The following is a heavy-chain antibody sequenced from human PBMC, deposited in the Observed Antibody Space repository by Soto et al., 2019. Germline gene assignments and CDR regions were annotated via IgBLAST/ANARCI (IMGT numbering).Heavy chain of an antibody. J-gene: IGHJ6*02. Sequence: PSETLSLTCTVSGDSVSTNSYSWGWIRQSPGKGLEWIGTIYSSENTYYNPSLLSRVTISVDTSKNEFSLGLSSVTAADTAVYYCARLNGYCISTNCHGYYGMDVWGQGTTVTVS. CDR2: IYSSENT. V-gene: IGHV4-39*01. CDR3: ARLNGYCISTNCHGYYGMDV. CDR1: GDSVSTNSYS. D-gene: IGHD2-2*03.